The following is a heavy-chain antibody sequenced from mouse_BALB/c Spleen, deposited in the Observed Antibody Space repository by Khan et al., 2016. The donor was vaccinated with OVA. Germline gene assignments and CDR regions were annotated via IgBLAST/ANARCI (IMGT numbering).Heavy chain of an antibody. CDR2: ISTYYGDA. V-gene: IGHV1S137*01. Sequence: VQLEESGAELVRPGVSVKISCKGSGYTFTDYAMHWVKQSHAKRLEWIGVISTYYGDANYNQKFKGKATMTVDNSSSTAYLELGRLTSEDSAIYCWARDYGSSYRYFDVWGAGTTVTVSS. CDR3: ARDYGSSYRYFDV. D-gene: IGHD1-1*01. J-gene: IGHJ1*01. CDR1: GYTFTDYA.